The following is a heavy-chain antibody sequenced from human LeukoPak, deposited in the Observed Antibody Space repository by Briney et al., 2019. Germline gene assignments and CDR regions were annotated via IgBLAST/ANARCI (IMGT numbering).Heavy chain of an antibody. CDR2: ISSSGSTI. Sequence: GGSLRLSCAASGFTFSSYEMNWVRQAPGKGLEWVSYISSSGSTIYYADSVKGRFTISRDNAKNSLYLQMNSLIAGDTAVYYCAKAPVTTCSGAYCYPFDYWSQGTLVTVSS. CDR1: GFTFSSYE. CDR3: AKAPVTTCSGAYCYPFDY. V-gene: IGHV3-48*03. J-gene: IGHJ4*02. D-gene: IGHD2-15*01.